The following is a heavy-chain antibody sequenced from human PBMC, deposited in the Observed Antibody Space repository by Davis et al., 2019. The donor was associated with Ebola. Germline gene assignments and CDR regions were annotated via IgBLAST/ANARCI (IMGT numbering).Heavy chain of an antibody. CDR1: GYTFTSYY. Sequence: AASVKVSCKASGYTFTSYYMHWVRQAPGQGLEWMGIINPSGGSTSYAQKFQGRVTMTRDTSISTACMELSRLRSDDTAVYYCATLWFGELLGMDVWGKGTTVTVSS. CDR2: INPSGGST. CDR3: ATLWFGELLGMDV. D-gene: IGHD3-10*01. V-gene: IGHV1-46*01. J-gene: IGHJ6*04.